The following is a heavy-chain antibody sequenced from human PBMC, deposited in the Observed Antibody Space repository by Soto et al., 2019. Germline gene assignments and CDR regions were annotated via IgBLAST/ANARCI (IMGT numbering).Heavy chain of an antibody. V-gene: IGHV1-24*01. CDR2: FDPEDGET. Sequence: AXVKVSCKVSGYTLTEFSMHWVRQAPGKGLEWMGGFDPEDGETIYAQKFQGRVTMTEDTSTDTAYMELSSLRSEDTAVYYCARGEINGRIPSPMHDYCGQGTQVTVAS. CDR3: ARGEINGRIPSPMHDY. J-gene: IGHJ4*02. D-gene: IGHD2-2*01. CDR1: GYTLTEFS.